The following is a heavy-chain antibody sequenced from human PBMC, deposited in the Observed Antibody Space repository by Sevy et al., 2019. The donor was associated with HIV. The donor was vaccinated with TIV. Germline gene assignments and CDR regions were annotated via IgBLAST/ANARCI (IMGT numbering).Heavy chain of an antibody. V-gene: IGHV3-15*01. CDR2: IKSKTDGGTT. CDR3: TTDFYDFWSGS. D-gene: IGHD3-3*01. Sequence: GGCLRLYCAASGFTFSNAWMSWVRQAPGKGLAWVGRIKSKTDGGTTDYAAPVKGRFTISRDDSKNTLYLQMNSLKTEDTAVYYCTTDFYDFWSGSWGQGTLVTVSS. J-gene: IGHJ4*02. CDR1: GFTFSNAW.